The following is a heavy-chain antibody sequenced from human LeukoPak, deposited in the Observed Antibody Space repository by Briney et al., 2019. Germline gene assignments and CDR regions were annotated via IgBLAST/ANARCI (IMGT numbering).Heavy chain of an antibody. J-gene: IGHJ4*02. V-gene: IGHV3-7*04. D-gene: IGHD3-22*01. CDR3: ARGTHYDSSTYYPGY. CDR1: GFTFSGSW. CDR2: IKEDGGEK. Sequence: PGGSLTLSCAASGFTFSGSWMSWVRQAPGKGLEWVADIKEDGGEKYYVDSVKGRITNSRDHVKNSLYFQVNRRMGEDTAVYYCARGTHYDSSTYYPGYWGQGTLVTGSS.